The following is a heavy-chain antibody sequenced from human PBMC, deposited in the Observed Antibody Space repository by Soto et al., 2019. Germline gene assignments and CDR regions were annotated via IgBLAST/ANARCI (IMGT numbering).Heavy chain of an antibody. CDR3: ARLAMATRRGYHGMDV. D-gene: IGHD5-12*01. CDR2: IDPSDSYT. Sequence: GESLKISCKGSGYSFTSYWISWVRQMPGKGLEWMGRIDPSDSYTNYSPSFQGHVTISADKSISTAYLQWSSLKASDTAMYYCARLAMATRRGYHGMDVWGQGTMVTVSS. CDR1: GYSFTSYW. J-gene: IGHJ6*02. V-gene: IGHV5-10-1*01.